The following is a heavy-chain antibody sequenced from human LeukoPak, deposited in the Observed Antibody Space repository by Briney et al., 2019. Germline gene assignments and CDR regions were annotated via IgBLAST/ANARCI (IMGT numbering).Heavy chain of an antibody. Sequence: SQTLSLTCTVSGGSISSGGYYWSWIRLHPGKGLEWIGYIYYSGSTYYNPSLKSRVTISVDTSKNQFSLKLSSVTAADTAVYYCARDRYYYDSSGPDEVLDAFDIWGQGTMVTVSS. CDR2: IYYSGST. J-gene: IGHJ3*02. CDR3: ARDRYYYDSSGPDEVLDAFDI. V-gene: IGHV4-31*03. CDR1: GGSISSGGYY. D-gene: IGHD3-22*01.